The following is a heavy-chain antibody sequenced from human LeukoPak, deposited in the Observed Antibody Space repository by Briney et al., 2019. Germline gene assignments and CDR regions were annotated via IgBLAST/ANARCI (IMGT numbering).Heavy chain of an antibody. Sequence: PGGSLRLSCAASGFIFSSSDMSWVRQAPGKGLEWVSAISNNGGYTYYADSVQGRFTISRDNSKSTLCLQMNSLRAEDTAVYYCARGQLEWENYYYGMDVWGQGTTVTVSS. CDR1: GFIFSSSD. CDR2: ISNNGGYT. CDR3: ARGQLEWENYYYGMDV. D-gene: IGHD1-1*01. V-gene: IGHV3-23*01. J-gene: IGHJ6*02.